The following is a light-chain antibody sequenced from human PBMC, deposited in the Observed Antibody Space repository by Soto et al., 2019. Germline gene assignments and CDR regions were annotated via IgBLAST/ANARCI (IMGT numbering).Light chain of an antibody. J-gene: IGLJ3*02. CDR1: SSDVGGYKY. CDR2: EVS. CDR3: SSYAGRNTWV. Sequence: QSVLTQPPSASGSPGQSVTISCTGTSSDVGGYKYVSWYQQHPGKAPKLMIFEVSRRPSGVPDRFSGSKSGNTASLTVSGLQAEDEADYYCSSYAGRNTWVFGGGTKLTVL. V-gene: IGLV2-8*01.